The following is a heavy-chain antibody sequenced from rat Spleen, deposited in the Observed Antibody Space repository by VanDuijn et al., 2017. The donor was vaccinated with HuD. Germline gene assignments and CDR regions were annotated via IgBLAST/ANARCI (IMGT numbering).Heavy chain of an antibody. D-gene: IGHD1-12*01. CDR3: ARESPRYYDAVYVMDA. CDR1: GFSLTSYN. CDR2: MWSGGST. Sequence: QVQLKESGPGLVQPSETLSLTCTVSGFSLTSYNVHWVRQPPGKGLEWMGVMWSGGSTDYNSALKSRLSISRDTSKNQVFLKMNSLQSEDTTTYYCARESPRYYDAVYVMDAWGQGASVTVSS. V-gene: IGHV2-45*01. J-gene: IGHJ4*01.